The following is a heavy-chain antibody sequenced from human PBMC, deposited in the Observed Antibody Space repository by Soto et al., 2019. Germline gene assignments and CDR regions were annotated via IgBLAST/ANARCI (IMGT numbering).Heavy chain of an antibody. D-gene: IGHD5-18*01. V-gene: IGHV3-53*01. J-gene: IGHJ2*01. Sequence: EVQLVESGGALIQPGGSLRISCVVSGFTVSSNYMSWVRQAPGKGLEWVSILYRGGTTSYGDFVKGRFSVSRDNSKNTVHLHMNSLSAEDTAVYYCARGYTAMGPYWDFDLWGRGTLVTVSS. CDR2: LYRGGTT. CDR3: ARGYTAMGPYWDFDL. CDR1: GFTVSSNY.